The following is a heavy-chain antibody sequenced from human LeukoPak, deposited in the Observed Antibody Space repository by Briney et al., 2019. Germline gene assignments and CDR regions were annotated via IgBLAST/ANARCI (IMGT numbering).Heavy chain of an antibody. CDR1: GFTFSGSA. D-gene: IGHD5-12*01. CDR2: ISSSSSYI. J-gene: IGHJ4*02. V-gene: IGHV3-21*01. Sequence: GGSLRLSCAASGFTFSGSAMHWVRRAPGKGLEWVSSISSSSSYIYYADSVKGRFTISRDNAKNSLYLQMNSLRAEDTAVYYCARTRVDIVATTTFDYWGQGTLVTVSS. CDR3: ARTRVDIVATTTFDY.